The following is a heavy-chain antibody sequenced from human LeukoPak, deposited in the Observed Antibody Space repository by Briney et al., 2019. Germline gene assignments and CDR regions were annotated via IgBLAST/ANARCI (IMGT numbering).Heavy chain of an antibody. CDR1: GGSFSGYY. J-gene: IGHJ4*02. Sequence: SETLSLTCGVYGGSFSGYYWNWIRQSPGKGLEWIGEINHSGSTNYNPSLKSRVTISVDTSQKQFSLRLTSVTAADTAVYYCARGRYLTTLGGAAAGFLDYWGQGTLVTVSS. V-gene: IGHV4-34*01. D-gene: IGHD6-13*01. CDR2: INHSGST. CDR3: ARGRYLTTLGGAAAGFLDY.